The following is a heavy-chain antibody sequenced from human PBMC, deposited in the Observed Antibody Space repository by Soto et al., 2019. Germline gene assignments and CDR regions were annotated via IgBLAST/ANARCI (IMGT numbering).Heavy chain of an antibody. CDR1: GGAISRGGDS. J-gene: IGHJ3*02. Sequence: QVQLQESGPGLVKPSQTLSLTCTVSGGAISRGGDSWSWIRQHPGKGLEWIGYISYSGSTYYNPSLKSRVTISVDTSKNQFSLKLSSVTAADTAVYYCARGSTPIAFDIWGQGTMVTVSS. V-gene: IGHV4-31*03. CDR3: ARGSTPIAFDI. CDR2: ISYSGST.